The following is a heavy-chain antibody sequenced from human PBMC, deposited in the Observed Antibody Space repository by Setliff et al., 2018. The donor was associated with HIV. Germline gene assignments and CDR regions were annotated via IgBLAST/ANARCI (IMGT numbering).Heavy chain of an antibody. D-gene: IGHD3-22*01. CDR1: GGSISSGGYY. CDR3: ARARYYYDPDNTGSSGEYFDY. Sequence: SETLSLTCNVSGGSISSGGYYWSWIRQYPGKGLEWIGYIYYSGNTFYNPSLRSRITISVDTSKNQFSLKLKSVTAADTAVYYCARARYYYDPDNTGSSGEYFDYWGPGTLVTVSS. J-gene: IGHJ4*02. CDR2: IYYSGNT. V-gene: IGHV4-31*03.